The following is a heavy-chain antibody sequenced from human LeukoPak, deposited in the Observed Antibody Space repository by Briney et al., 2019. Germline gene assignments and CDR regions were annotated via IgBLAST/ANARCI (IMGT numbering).Heavy chain of an antibody. D-gene: IGHD5-18*01. J-gene: IGHJ4*02. Sequence: ASVKVSCKASGYTFTSYAMHWVRQAPGQRLEWMGWINAGNGNTKYSQKFQGRVTITRDTSASTAYMELSSLRSEDTAVYYCARVRRDSYGYCCWGQGTLVTVSS. V-gene: IGHV1-3*01. CDR2: INAGNGNT. CDR1: GYTFTSYA. CDR3: ARVRRDSYGYCC.